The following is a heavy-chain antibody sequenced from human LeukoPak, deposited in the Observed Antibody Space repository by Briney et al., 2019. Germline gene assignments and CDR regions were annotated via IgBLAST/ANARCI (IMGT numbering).Heavy chain of an antibody. CDR3: ARASDPWLQLT. CDR2: IKQDGSEK. Sequence: GGSLRLSCAASGFTFSNYWMIWVRQAPGKGLEWVGNIKQDGSEKRYADSVRGRFSISRDNAQTSLYLQMNSLRAEDTAAYYCARASDPWLQLTWGQGTLVTVSS. CDR1: GFTFSNYW. V-gene: IGHV3-7*05. D-gene: IGHD5-24*01. J-gene: IGHJ5*02.